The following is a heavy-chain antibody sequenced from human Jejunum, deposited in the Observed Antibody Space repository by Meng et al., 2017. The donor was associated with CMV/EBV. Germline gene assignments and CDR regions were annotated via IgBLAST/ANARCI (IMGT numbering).Heavy chain of an antibody. CDR2: ISGYNDNT. CDR1: GYTFSNYG. Sequence: KVSCKASGYTFSNYGFSWVRQAPGQGLEWMGWISGYNDNTKYAQNLQGRVIMTTDTSTSTAYMELKSLRSEDTAVYYCARWVDYWGQGTLVTVSS. J-gene: IGHJ4*02. V-gene: IGHV1-18*01. CDR3: ARWVDY.